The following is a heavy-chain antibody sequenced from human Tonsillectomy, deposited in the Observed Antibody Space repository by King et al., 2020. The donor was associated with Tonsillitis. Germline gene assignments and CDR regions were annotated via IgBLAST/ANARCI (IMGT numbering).Heavy chain of an antibody. CDR2: TFYRSKWYH. J-gene: IGHJ4*02. CDR3: ARDLVVQLEVFDY. V-gene: IGHV6-1*01. CDR1: GDSVSSNSAA. D-gene: IGHD1-1*01. Sequence: VQLQQSGPGLVKPSQTLSLTCAISGDSVSSNSAAWNWIRQSPSRGLEWLGKTFYRSKWYHDYAVSVKSRISISPDTSKNQFSPQLNSVTPEDTAVYYCARDLVVQLEVFDYWGQGTLVTVSS.